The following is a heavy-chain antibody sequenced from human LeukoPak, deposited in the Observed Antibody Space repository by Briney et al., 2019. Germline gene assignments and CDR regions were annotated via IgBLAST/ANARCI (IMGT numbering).Heavy chain of an antibody. D-gene: IGHD5-18*01. Sequence: PGGSLTLSCAASGYTFSNYWMSWVRQALGKGLEWVANIKQAGSEKYYVDSVKGRFTISRDNAKNSLYLQMNTLRAEDTAVYYCASRGYSYGYGNWFDPWGQGTLVTVSS. J-gene: IGHJ5*02. CDR3: ASRGYSYGYGNWFDP. CDR1: GYTFSNYW. V-gene: IGHV3-7*01. CDR2: IKQAGSEK.